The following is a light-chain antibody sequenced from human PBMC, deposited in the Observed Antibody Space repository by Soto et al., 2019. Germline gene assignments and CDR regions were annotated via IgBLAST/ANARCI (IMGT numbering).Light chain of an antibody. Sequence: DIQMTQSPSSVSASVGDRVSITCRASQGISSWLAWYQQKPGRAPKLLIYTGSSLQSGIPSRFSGTGSGTEFPLTISSLQPDDVANYCGQQANSFPHSFGGGTKVEIK. J-gene: IGKJ4*01. V-gene: IGKV1-12*01. CDR2: TGS. CDR3: QQANSFPHS. CDR1: QGISSW.